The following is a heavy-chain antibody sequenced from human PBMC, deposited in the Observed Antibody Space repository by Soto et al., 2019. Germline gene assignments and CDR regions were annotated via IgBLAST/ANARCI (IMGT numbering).Heavy chain of an antibody. J-gene: IGHJ6*03. CDR2: INHSGST. Sequence: SETLSLTCAVYGGSFSGYYWSWIRQPPGKGLEWIGEINHSGSTNHNPSLKSRVAISVDTSKNQFSLKLSSVTAADTAVYYCARGHVSMVRGKTDYYYMDVWGKGTTVTVSS. CDR1: GGSFSGYY. V-gene: IGHV4-34*01. D-gene: IGHD3-10*01. CDR3: ARGHVSMVRGKTDYYYMDV.